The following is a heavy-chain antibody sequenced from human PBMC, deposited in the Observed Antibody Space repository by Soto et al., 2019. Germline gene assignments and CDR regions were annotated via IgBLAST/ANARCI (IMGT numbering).Heavy chain of an antibody. CDR3: ARPNYYDSSAYPQTRGAFDI. CDR2: IYSGGST. J-gene: IGHJ3*02. Sequence: EVQLVESGGGLIQPGGSLRLSCAASGFTVSSNYMSWVRQAPGKGLEWVSVIYSGGSTYYAGSVKGRFTISRDNSKNTLYLQMNSLRAEDTAVYYCARPNYYDSSAYPQTRGAFDIWGQGTMVTVSS. CDR1: GFTVSSNY. D-gene: IGHD3-22*01. V-gene: IGHV3-53*01.